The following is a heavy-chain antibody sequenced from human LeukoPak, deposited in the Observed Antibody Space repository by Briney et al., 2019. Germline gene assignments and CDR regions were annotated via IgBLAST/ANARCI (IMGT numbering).Heavy chain of an antibody. V-gene: IGHV4-59*01. CDR2: IYYSGST. D-gene: IGHD1-14*01. Sequence: SETLSLXCTVSGGSISSYYWSWIRQPPGKGLEWIGYIYYSGSTNYNPSLKSRVTISVDTSKNQFSLKLSSVTAADTAVYCCARGINWFDPWGQGTLVTVSS. J-gene: IGHJ5*02. CDR3: ARGINWFDP. CDR1: GGSISSYY.